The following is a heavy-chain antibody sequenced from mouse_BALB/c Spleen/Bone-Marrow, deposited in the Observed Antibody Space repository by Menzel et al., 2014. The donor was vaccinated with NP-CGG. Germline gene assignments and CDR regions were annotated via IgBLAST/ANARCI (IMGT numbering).Heavy chain of an antibody. CDR2: IDPCIGYT. V-gene: IGHV1-59*01. J-gene: IGHJ2*01. CDR1: GYTFTSYW. Sequence: VQLQQSGAELARPGASVKMSCKASGYTFTSYWIHWVKQRPGQGLEWIGVIDPCIGYTDYNQKFKDKTTLTADTSSSTTYMQLRSLTTEDSAVYYCAREGTYYAYFDYWGQGTTLTVSS. D-gene: IGHD1-1*01. CDR3: AREGTYYAYFDY.